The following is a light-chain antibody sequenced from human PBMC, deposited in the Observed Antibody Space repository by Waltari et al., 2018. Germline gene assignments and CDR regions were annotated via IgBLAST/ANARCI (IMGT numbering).Light chain of an antibody. CDR1: SGYSSNV. Sequence: LVLTQSPSASASLGASVKLTCTLSSGYSSNVIAWLQQQPEKGPRYLMKVNSDGSHRKGDDIPDRFSASNSGTEYYLTISSLQSEDEADYYCQTGGHGTWVFGGGTKLTVL. V-gene: IGLV4-69*01. J-gene: IGLJ3*02. CDR2: VNSDGSH. CDR3: QTGGHGTWV.